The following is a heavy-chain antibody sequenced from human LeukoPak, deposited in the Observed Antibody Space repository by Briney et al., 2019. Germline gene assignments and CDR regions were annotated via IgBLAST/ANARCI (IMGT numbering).Heavy chain of an antibody. CDR3: ARQHDSYHYYYVDV. D-gene: IGHD6-13*01. CDR2: LYHSDSI. Sequence: TLSLTCAVSGYSISSGYYWIWIRQPPGKGLEWIGSLYHSDSIYYNPSLESRVTMSVDTSKNQFSLKLSFVTAADTAVYYCARQHDSYHYYYVDVWGKGTTVTVPS. J-gene: IGHJ6*03. CDR1: GYSISSGYY. V-gene: IGHV4-38-2*01.